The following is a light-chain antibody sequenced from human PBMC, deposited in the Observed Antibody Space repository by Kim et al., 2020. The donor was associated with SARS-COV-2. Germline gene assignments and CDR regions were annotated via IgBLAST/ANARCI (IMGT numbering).Light chain of an antibody. CDR2: DAS. CDR3: QQRNSWPQT. CDR1: QSISSY. Sequence: EIVLTQSPATLSLSPGERATLSCRASQSISSYLAWYQQRPGQAPRLLIYDASNRATGIPARFSGSGSGTDFTLTISSLEPEDFAVYYCQQRNSWPQTFGGGTTVEIK. V-gene: IGKV3-11*01. J-gene: IGKJ4*01.